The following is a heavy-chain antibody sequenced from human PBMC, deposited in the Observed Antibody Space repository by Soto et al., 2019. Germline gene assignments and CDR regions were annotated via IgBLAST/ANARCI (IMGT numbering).Heavy chain of an antibody. CDR3: ARPRAETGAGIYYYYYGMDV. Sequence: EVQLVETGGGLIQPGGSLRLSCAASGYTVSSNYMSWVRQAPGKGLEWVSIIYSGGSTYYADSVKGRFTISRDNSKNTLYLQMNSMRAEDTAVYYCARPRAETGAGIYYYYYGMDVWGQGTTVTVSS. CDR1: GYTVSSNY. J-gene: IGHJ6*02. D-gene: IGHD7-27*01. CDR2: IYSGGST. V-gene: IGHV3-53*02.